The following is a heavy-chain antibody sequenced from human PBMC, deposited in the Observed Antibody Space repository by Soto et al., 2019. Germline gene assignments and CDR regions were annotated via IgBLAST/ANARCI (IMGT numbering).Heavy chain of an antibody. CDR2: IIPIFGTA. CDR3: ARAAALSSGHKYWFDP. J-gene: IGHJ5*02. D-gene: IGHD6-19*01. Sequence: SVKVSCKASGGTFSSYAISWVRQAPGQGLEWMGGIIPIFGTANYAQKFQGRVTITADESTSTAYMELSSLRSEDTAVYYCARAAALSSGHKYWFDPWGHGTLVTVSS. V-gene: IGHV1-69*13. CDR1: GGTFSSYA.